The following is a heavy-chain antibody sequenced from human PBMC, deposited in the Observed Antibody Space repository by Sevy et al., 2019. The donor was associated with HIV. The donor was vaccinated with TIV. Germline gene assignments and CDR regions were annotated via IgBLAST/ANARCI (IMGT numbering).Heavy chain of an antibody. Sequence: ASVKVSCKASGYTFTSYDINWVRQASGQGLEWMGWMNPNTXNTGYAQKFQGRVTMIRNTSISTAYMELSSLRSEDTAVYYCARHRDYYDSSGYGTFDPWGQGTLVTVSS. J-gene: IGHJ5*02. CDR1: GYTFTSYD. CDR3: ARHRDYYDSSGYGTFDP. D-gene: IGHD3-22*01. CDR2: MNPNTXNT. V-gene: IGHV1-8*01.